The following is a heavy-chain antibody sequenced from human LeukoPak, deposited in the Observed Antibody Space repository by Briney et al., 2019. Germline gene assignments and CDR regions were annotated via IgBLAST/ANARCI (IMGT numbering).Heavy chain of an antibody. V-gene: IGHV4-59*01. J-gene: IGHJ4*02. CDR3: ARGGGYNYADY. Sequence: PSETLSLTCTVSGGSISTYYWTWIRQPPGKGLEWIGYISYSGSTNYSPSLKSRVTISVDTSKNQFSLKLSSVTAADTAVYYCARGGGYNYADYWGQGTLVTVSS. CDR1: GGSISTYY. D-gene: IGHD5-18*01. CDR2: ISYSGST.